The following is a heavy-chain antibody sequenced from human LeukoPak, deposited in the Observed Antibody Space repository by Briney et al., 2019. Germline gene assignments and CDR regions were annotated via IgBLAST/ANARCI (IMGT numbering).Heavy chain of an antibody. D-gene: IGHD6-19*01. Sequence: SVKVSCKASAFPFSSSPMQWVRQARGQRLEWIGWIVVGSGNTNYAQKFQERVTITRDMSTSTVYMELSSLRSEDTAVYYCATGSGWYSPDYWGQGTLVTVSS. V-gene: IGHV1-58*02. CDR1: AFPFSSSP. CDR2: IVVGSGNT. J-gene: IGHJ4*02. CDR3: ATGSGWYSPDY.